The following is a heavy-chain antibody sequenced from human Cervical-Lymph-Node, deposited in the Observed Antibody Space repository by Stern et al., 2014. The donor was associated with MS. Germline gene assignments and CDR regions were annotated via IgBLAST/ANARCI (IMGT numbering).Heavy chain of an antibody. CDR1: GYTFTSYG. CDR3: VRKGYASGWYGYFDY. V-gene: IGHV1-18*01. CDR2: IRPHDGNT. Sequence: QVQLVQSGAEVKKPGASVKVSCKTSGYTFTSYGLSWVRQAPGQGLEWMGWIRPHDGNTNYEQNLQGRVTMTTDASTSTAYMELRSLRSDDTAVYFCVRKGYASGWYGYFDYWGQGTLVTVSS. J-gene: IGHJ4*02. D-gene: IGHD6-19*01.